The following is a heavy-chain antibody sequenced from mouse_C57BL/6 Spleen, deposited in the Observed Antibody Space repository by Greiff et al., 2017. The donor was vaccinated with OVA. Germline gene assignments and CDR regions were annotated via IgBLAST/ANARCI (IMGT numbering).Heavy chain of an antibody. J-gene: IGHJ1*03. CDR2: INPSNGGT. CDR3: ARSEGWLLRRYFDV. D-gene: IGHD2-3*01. CDR1: GYTFTSYW. Sequence: QVQLQQPGTELVKPGASVKLSCKASGYTFTSYWMHWVKQRPGQGLEWIGNINPSNGGTNYNEKFKSKATLTVDKSSSTAYMQLSSLTSEDSAVYYCARSEGWLLRRYFDVWGTGTTVTVSS. V-gene: IGHV1-53*01.